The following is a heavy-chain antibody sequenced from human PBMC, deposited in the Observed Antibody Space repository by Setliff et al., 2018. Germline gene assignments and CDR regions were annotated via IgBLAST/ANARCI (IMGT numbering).Heavy chain of an antibody. D-gene: IGHD6-19*01. CDR2: TIPILGTA. CDR1: GYTLTELS. Sequence: SVKVSCKVSGYTLTELSMHWVRQAPGQGLEWMGGTIPILGTANYAQKFQGRVTITTDESTSTAYMELSSLRSEDTAVYYCARGASWNSAVAGPFYCDYWGQGTLVTVSS. CDR3: ARGASWNSAVAGPFYCDY. J-gene: IGHJ4*02. V-gene: IGHV1-69*16.